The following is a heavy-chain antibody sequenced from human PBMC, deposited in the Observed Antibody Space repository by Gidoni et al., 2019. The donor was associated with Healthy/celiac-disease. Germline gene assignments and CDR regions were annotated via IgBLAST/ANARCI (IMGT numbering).Heavy chain of an antibody. CDR1: VGSISSSNW. V-gene: IGHV4-4*02. Sequence: QVQLQASGPGLVKPSGTLSLTCAVSVGSISSSNWWSWVRQPPAKGVEWIGEIYHSGSTNYNPSLKSRVTISVDKSKNQFSLKLSYVTAADTAVYYCARGIWSSMVRSNYGMDVWGQGTTVTVSS. CDR3: ARGIWSSMVRSNYGMDV. J-gene: IGHJ6*02. CDR2: IYHSGST. D-gene: IGHD3-10*01.